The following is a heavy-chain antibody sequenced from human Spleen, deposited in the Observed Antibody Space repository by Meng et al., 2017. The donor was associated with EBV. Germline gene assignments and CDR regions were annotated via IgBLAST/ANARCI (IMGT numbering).Heavy chain of an antibody. D-gene: IGHD5-24*01. CDR2: IYWDGDQ. CDR3: AHSVSYNFVGPNTATNYFDS. CDR1: GFSLTTTGVG. J-gene: IGHJ4*02. Sequence: QITLKESGPPLVKPTQTLTLTCAFSGFSLTTTGVGVGWIRQPPGKALEWLALIYWDGDQRYSPSLKNRLTITKDPSRNKVVLTMTNMDPVDTATYFCAHSVSYNFVGPNTATNYFDSWGQGTLVTVSS. V-gene: IGHV2-5*02.